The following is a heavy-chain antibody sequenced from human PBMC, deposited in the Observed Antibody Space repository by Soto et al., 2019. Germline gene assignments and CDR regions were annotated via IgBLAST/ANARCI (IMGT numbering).Heavy chain of an antibody. CDR1: DGSFSGYY. J-gene: IGHJ4*02. CDR2: INHSGST. D-gene: IGHD3-22*01. CDR3: ARGRAYYYDSGGYYFDY. Sequence: QVQLQQWGAGLLKPSETLSLACAVYDGSFSGYYWSWIRQPPGKGLEWIGEINHSGSTNYNPSLKSRVTISVDTSKNQFSLKLSSVTAADTAVYYCARGRAYYYDSGGYYFDYWGQGTLVTVSS. V-gene: IGHV4-34*01.